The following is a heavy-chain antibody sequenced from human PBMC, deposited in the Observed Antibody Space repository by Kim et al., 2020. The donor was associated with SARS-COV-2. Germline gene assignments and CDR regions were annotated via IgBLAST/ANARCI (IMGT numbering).Heavy chain of an antibody. CDR1: GFTFSSYA. V-gene: IGHV3-23*01. D-gene: IGHD4-4*01. J-gene: IGHJ4*02. CDR2: ISGSGGST. CDR3: AKVPPTVTTFELVNFDY. Sequence: GGSLRLSCAASGFTFSSYAMSWVRQAPGKGLEWVSAISGSGGSTYYADSVKGRFTISRDNSKNTLYLQMNSLRAEDTAVYYCAKVPPTVTTFELVNFDYWGQGTLVTVSS.